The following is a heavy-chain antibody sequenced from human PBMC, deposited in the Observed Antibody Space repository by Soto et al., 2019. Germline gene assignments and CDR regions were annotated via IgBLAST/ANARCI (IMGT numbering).Heavy chain of an antibody. Sequence: SETLSLTCTVSGGSISSSTYHWAWIRQPPGKGLEWIASIYYTGTTYYSPSLKSRVTISVDTSKNHFSLKLSSVAAADTAVYYCSRERESASEHWGQGTLVTVSS. J-gene: IGHJ4*02. CDR2: IYYTGTT. V-gene: IGHV4-39*02. CDR1: GGSISSSTYH. CDR3: SRERESASEH.